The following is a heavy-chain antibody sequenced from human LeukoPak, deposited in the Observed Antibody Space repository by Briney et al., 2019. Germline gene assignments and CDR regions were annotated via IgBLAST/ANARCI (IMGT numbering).Heavy chain of an antibody. CDR2: INHSGRT. V-gene: IGHV4-34*01. CDR1: GGSFSGYY. D-gene: IGHD3-9*01. Sequence: SETLSLTCAVYGGSFSGYYWSWIRQPPGKGLEWIGEINHSGRTNYNPSLKSRVTISVGTSKNQFSLKLSSVTAADTAVYYCARVKGDYDILTGYSPYYFDYWGQGTLVTVSS. J-gene: IGHJ4*02. CDR3: ARVKGDYDILTGYSPYYFDY.